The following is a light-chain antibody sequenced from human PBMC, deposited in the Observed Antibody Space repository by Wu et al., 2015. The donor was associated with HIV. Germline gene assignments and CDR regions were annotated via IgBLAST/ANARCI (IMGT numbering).Light chain of an antibody. Sequence: IVLTQSPDTLSVSVGERVTLSCRASQTVGSGYLAWYQLKPGQAPRLVIYETSNRAAGIPDRFGGSGSGTDFTLTITTLEPEDIAVYSCQQYSSSPITFGQGRRL. CDR2: ETS. V-gene: IGKV3-20*01. CDR3: QQYSSSPIT. CDR1: QTVGSGY. J-gene: IGKJ5*01.